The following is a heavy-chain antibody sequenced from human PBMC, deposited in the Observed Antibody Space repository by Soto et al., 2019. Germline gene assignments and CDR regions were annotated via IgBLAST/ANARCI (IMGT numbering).Heavy chain of an antibody. Sequence: EVQLVESGGGLVKPGGSLRLSCVGSEFSFSSYNMNWVRQAPGKGLEWVSFISSTSSHINYADSVEGRFTISRDNAKNSLYLQMNSLRAEDTAVYYCARDPAADGYYGMDVWGQGTTVTVSS. CDR1: EFSFSSYN. CDR2: ISSTSSHI. V-gene: IGHV3-21*01. D-gene: IGHD6-13*01. J-gene: IGHJ6*02. CDR3: ARDPAADGYYGMDV.